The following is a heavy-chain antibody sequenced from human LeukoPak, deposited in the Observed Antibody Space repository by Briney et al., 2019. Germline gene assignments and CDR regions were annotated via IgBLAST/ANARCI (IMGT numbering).Heavy chain of an antibody. J-gene: IGHJ4*02. D-gene: IGHD4-17*01. CDR1: GGSISSSSYY. CDR3: ASITNDYGDYDVGLYYFDY. CDR2: INHSGST. Sequence: SGTLSLTCTVSGGSISSSSYYWGWIRQPPGKGLEWIGEINHSGSTNYNPSLKSRVTISVDTSKNQFSLKLSSVTAADTAVYYCASITNDYGDYDVGLYYFDYWGQGTLVTVSS. V-gene: IGHV4-39*07.